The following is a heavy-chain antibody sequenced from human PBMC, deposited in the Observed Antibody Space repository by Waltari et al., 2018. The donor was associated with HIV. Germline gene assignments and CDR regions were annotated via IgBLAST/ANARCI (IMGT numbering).Heavy chain of an antibody. V-gene: IGHV3-23*01. D-gene: IGHD4-17*01. J-gene: IGHJ4*02. CDR2: ISGSGGTT. CDR3: AKSYGDYLRRYFFDY. Sequence: EALLLESGGDVVQPGGSLRLSCVASEFTFNNYAIGRVRQAPGKGLEWVSSISGSGGTTYYADSVKGRFTVSRDNSKNTMYLQMNSLRAGDTAIYYCAKSYGDYLRRYFFDYWGQGTLVTVSS. CDR1: EFTFNNYA.